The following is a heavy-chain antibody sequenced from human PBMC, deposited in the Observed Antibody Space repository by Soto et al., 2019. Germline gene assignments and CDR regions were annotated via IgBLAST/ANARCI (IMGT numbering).Heavy chain of an antibody. D-gene: IGHD2-21*02. Sequence: RLSCAGSGVTFSSYSMNWVRQAPGKGLEWVSSISSSSSYIYYADSVKGRFTISRDNAKNSLYLQMNSLRAEDTAVYYCARELNCGGDCRVGAWDIWSQGTTVTVS. CDR3: ARELNCGGDCRVGAWDI. V-gene: IGHV3-21*01. CDR2: ISSSSSYI. J-gene: IGHJ3*02. CDR1: GVTFSSYS.